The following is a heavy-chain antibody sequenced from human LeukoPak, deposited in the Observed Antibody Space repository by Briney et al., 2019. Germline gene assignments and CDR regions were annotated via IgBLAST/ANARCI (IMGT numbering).Heavy chain of an antibody. D-gene: IGHD1-26*01. V-gene: IGHV4-34*01. CDR1: GGSFSGYY. J-gene: IGHJ6*03. CDR2: INHSGST. CDR3: ARENSGSYFEGYYYYYYMDV. Sequence: ETLSLTCAVYGGSFSGYYWSWIRQPPGKGLEWIGEINHSGSTNYNPSLKSRVTISVDTSKNQFSLKLSSVTAADTAVYYCARENSGSYFEGYYYYYYMDVWGKGTTVTVSS.